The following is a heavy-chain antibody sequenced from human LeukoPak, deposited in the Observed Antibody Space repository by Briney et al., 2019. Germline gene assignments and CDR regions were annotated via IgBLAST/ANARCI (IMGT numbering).Heavy chain of an antibody. J-gene: IGHJ4*02. Sequence: GGSLRLSCAASGFPFDNYGMSWVRLAPGKGLEWVSGVSWNGAYTEYADSVRGRFTISRDNAKKSLYLQMNSLRVDDTALYYCARRKGPYGSGTYYDSWGQGTLVGVSS. CDR3: ARRKGPYGSGTYYDS. CDR1: GFPFDNYG. D-gene: IGHD3-10*01. V-gene: IGHV3-20*04. CDR2: VSWNGAYT.